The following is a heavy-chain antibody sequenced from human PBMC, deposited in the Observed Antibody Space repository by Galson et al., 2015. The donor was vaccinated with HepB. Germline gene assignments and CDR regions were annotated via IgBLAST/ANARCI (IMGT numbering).Heavy chain of an antibody. D-gene: IGHD4-11*01. CDR2: VSASGTST. CDR3: ARDVYSNGGVGSMDV. Sequence: SLRLSCAASGFSFSTYAMTWVRQAPGKGLEWVSVVSASGTSTYYADSVKGRFTVSRDNTKDTLYLQMNILRAEDTAVYYCARDVYSNGGVGSMDVWGQGTTVTVSS. CDR1: GFSFSTYA. V-gene: IGHV3-23*01. J-gene: IGHJ6*02.